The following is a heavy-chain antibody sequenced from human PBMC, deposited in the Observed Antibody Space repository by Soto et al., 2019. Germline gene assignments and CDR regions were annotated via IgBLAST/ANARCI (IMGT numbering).Heavy chain of an antibody. CDR1: GYTFTSYD. CDR2: MNPNSGNT. D-gene: IGHD5-12*01. J-gene: IGHJ6*03. V-gene: IGHV1-8*01. CDR3: ARAATGLNYYYYYMDV. Sequence: ASVKVSCKASGYTFTSYDINWVRQATGQGLEWMGWMNPNSGNTGYAQKFQGRVTMTRNTSISTAYMELSSLRSEDTAVYYCARAATGLNYYYYYMDVWGKGTTVTVSS.